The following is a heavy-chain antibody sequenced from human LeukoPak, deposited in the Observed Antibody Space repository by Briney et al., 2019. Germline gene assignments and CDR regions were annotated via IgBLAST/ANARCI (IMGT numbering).Heavy chain of an antibody. J-gene: IGHJ5*02. CDR1: GGSITSGDSY. V-gene: IGHV4-30-4*01. CDR2: IHYTGNT. D-gene: IGHD3-9*01. CDR3: ARENYDALNPGSWFDP. Sequence: PSETLSLTCTVSGGSITSGDSYWTWIRQPPGKGLEWIGYIHYTGNTYYTPSLKSRVTMSVDTAKMQFSLKLNSVTAADTAVYYCARENYDALNPGSWFDPWGQGTLVTVSS.